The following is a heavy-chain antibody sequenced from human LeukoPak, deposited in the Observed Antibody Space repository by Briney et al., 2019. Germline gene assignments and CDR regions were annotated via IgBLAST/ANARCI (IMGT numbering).Heavy chain of an antibody. D-gene: IGHD3-9*01. CDR1: GFTFSSHA. V-gene: IGHV3-23*01. CDR2: ISGSGGST. Sequence: GGSLRLSRAASGFTFSSHAMSWVRQAPGKGLEWVSAISGSGGSTYYADSVKGRFTISRDNSKNTLYLQMNSLRAEDTAVYYCAKASYDILTGSDYWGQGTLVTVSS. J-gene: IGHJ4*02. CDR3: AKASYDILTGSDY.